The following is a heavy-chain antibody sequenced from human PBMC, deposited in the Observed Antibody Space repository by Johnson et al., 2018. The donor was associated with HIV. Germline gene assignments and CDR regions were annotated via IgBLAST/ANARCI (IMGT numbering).Heavy chain of an antibody. CDR3: ARATCSWMDAFDI. CDR2: ISYDGSNK. V-gene: IGHV3-30*04. D-gene: IGHD2-2*03. J-gene: IGHJ3*02. CDR1: GFTFSSYA. Sequence: QVQLVESGGGVVQPGRSLRLSCAASGFTFSSYAMHWVRQAPGKGLEWVAVISYDGSNKYYADSVKGRFTISRDNSKNTLYLQMNSLRAEDTAVYYCARATCSWMDAFDIWGQGTMVTVSS.